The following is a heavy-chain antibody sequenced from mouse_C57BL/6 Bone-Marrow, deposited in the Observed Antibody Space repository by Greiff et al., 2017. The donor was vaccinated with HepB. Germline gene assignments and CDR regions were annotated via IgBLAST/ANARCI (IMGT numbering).Heavy chain of an antibody. CDR1: GYTFTDYY. CDR3: AGWATTAPFAY. D-gene: IGHD1-2*01. Sequence: EVQLQQSGPELVKPGASVKISCKASGYTFTDYYMNWVKQSHGKGLEWIGDINPNNGGTSYNQKFKDKATLTVDTSSSTAYMELRSLTSEDSAVYYCAGWATTAPFAYWGQGTLVTVSA. V-gene: IGHV1-26*01. J-gene: IGHJ3*01. CDR2: INPNNGGT.